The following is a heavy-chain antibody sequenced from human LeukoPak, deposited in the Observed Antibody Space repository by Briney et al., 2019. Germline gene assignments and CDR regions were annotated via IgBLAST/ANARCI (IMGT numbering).Heavy chain of an antibody. D-gene: IGHD6-19*01. CDR1: GYTFTGYY. CDR2: INPSGGST. Sequence: GASVKVSCKASGYTFTGYYMHWVRQAPGQGLEWMGIINPSGGSTSYAQKFQGRVTMTRDTSTSTVYMELSSLRSEDTAVYYCAREGSGWPFDYWGQGTLVTVSS. CDR3: AREGSGWPFDY. V-gene: IGHV1-46*03. J-gene: IGHJ4*02.